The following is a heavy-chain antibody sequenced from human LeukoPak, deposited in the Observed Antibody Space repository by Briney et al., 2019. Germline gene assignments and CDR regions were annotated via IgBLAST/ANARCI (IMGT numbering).Heavy chain of an antibody. J-gene: IGHJ6*03. CDR2: INHSGST. D-gene: IGHD6-19*01. Sequence: SETLSLTCAVYGGSFSGYYWSWIRQPPGKGLEWIGEINHSGSTNYNPSLKNRVTISVDTSKNQFSLKLSSVTAADTAVYYCARGRQWLVYYYYMDVWGKGTTVTVSS. V-gene: IGHV4-34*01. CDR1: GGSFSGYY. CDR3: ARGRQWLVYYYYMDV.